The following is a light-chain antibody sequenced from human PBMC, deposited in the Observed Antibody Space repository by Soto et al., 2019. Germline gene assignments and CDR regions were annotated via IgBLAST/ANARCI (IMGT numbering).Light chain of an antibody. CDR3: QQYNTWPGT. V-gene: IGKV3-15*01. CDR1: QSVSST. Sequence: EIVMTHSPATLSVSPWEIATLSCRASQSVSSTLAWYQQKPGQAPSLLIYGASTRATGTPARFSGSGSGTEFTLTISSLQSEDFAVYYCQQYNTWPGTFGQGTKVDIK. J-gene: IGKJ1*01. CDR2: GAS.